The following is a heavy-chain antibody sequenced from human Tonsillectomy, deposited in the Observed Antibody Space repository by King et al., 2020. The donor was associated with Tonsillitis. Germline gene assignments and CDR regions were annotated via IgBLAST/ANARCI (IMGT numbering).Heavy chain of an antibody. CDR2: ISSSSDYI. CDR3: ARIPQLANYGPIDY. CDR1: GFTFSTYN. J-gene: IGHJ4*02. D-gene: IGHD3-10*01. V-gene: IGHV3-21*01. Sequence: VQLVESGGGLVKPGGSLRLSCAASGFTFSTYNMNWVRQAPGKGLEWVSSISSSSDYIYYADSVKGRFTISRDNAKNSLYLQMNSLRAEDTAVYYCARIPQLANYGPIDYWGQGTLVTVSS.